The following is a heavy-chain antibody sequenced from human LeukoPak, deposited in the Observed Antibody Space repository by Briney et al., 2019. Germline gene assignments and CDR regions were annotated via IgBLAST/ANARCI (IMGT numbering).Heavy chain of an antibody. J-gene: IGHJ2*01. D-gene: IGHD5-18*01. CDR2: ISYDGSNK. Sequence: GGSLRLSCAASGFTFSSYAMHWVRQAPGEGLEWVAVISYDGSNKYYADSVKGRFTISRDNSKNTLYLQMNSLRAEVTAVYYCARVGMGYSYGRLDWYIELWGRGTLVTVSS. V-gene: IGHV3-30*04. CDR3: ARVGMGYSYGRLDWYIEL. CDR1: GFTFSSYA.